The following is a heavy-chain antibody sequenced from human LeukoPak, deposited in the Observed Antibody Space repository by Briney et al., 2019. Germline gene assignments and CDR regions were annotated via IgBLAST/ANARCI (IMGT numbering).Heavy chain of an antibody. CDR3: ARVGFGEDADY. D-gene: IGHD3-10*01. CDR2: IYHSGST. Sequence: SETLSLTCTVSGGSISSFYWSWVRQPPGKGLEWIGYIYHSGSTYYNPSLKSRVTISVDRSKNQFSLKLSSVTAADTAVYYCARVGFGEDADYWGQGTLVTVSS. J-gene: IGHJ4*02. V-gene: IGHV4-59*12. CDR1: GGSISSFY.